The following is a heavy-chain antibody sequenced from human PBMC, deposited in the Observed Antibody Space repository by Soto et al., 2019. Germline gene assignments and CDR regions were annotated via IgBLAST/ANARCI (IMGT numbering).Heavy chain of an antibody. CDR1: GFTFSSYA. D-gene: IGHD1-26*01. CDR2: ISYDGSNK. J-gene: IGHJ4*02. V-gene: IGHV3-30-3*01. Sequence: GSLRLSCAASGFTFSSYAMHWVRQAPPKGLEWVAVISYDGSNKYYADSVKGRFTISRDKSKNTLYLQMNSLRAEDTAVYYGARERFGVVGATAEYWGQGTLGTVSS. CDR3: ARERFGVVGATAEY.